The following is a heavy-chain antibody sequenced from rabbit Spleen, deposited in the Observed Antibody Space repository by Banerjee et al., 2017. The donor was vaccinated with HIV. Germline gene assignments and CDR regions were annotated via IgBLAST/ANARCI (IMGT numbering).Heavy chain of an antibody. J-gene: IGHJ6*01. V-gene: IGHV1S40*01. D-gene: IGHD6-1*01. CDR3: ARVGYGSYGYPTLNL. Sequence: QTLEESGGDLVKPGASLTLTCTASGFDLSNYYYIYWVRQAPGKGLEWIGCIYTGGSGGTYYASWAKGRFTISKTSSTVDLKMTSLTAADTATYFCARVGYGSYGYPTLNLWGPGTLVTVS. CDR1: GFDLSNYYY. CDR2: IYTGGSGGT.